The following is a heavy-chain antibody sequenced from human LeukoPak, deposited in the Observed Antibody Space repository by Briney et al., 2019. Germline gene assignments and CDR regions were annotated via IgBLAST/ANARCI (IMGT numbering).Heavy chain of an antibody. CDR3: ARWDYYDSRTFDI. D-gene: IGHD3-22*01. J-gene: IGHJ3*02. CDR2: MNPNSGNT. CDR1: GYTFTSYD. Sequence: ASVKVSCKASGYTFTSYDINWVRQATGQGLEWMGWMNPNSGNTGYAQKLQGRVIMTTDTSSSTAYMELRSLRSDDTAVYYCARWDYYDSRTFDIWGQGTMVTVSS. V-gene: IGHV1-8*01.